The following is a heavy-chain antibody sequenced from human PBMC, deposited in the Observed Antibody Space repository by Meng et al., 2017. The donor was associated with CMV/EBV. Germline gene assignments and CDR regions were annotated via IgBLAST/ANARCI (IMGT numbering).Heavy chain of an antibody. J-gene: IGHJ4*02. D-gene: IGHD3-3*01. CDR3: VFSVSPTFDY. V-gene: IGHV1-8*02. Sequence: ASVKVSCKASGYTFTSYDINWVRQATGQGLEWMGWMNPNSGNTGYAQKFQGRVTMTTDTSTSTAYMELSSLRSEDTAVYYCVFSVSPTFDYWGQGTLVTVSS. CDR1: GYTFTSYD. CDR2: MNPNSGNT.